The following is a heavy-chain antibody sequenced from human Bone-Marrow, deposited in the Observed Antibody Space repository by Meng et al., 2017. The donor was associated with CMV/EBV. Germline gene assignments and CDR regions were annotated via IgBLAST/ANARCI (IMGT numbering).Heavy chain of an antibody. D-gene: IGHD3-22*01. Sequence: GESLKISCAASGFTFNDYALHWVRQAPGKGLEWVSSISSSSSYIYYADSVKGRFTISRDNAKNSLYLQMNSLRAEDTAVYYCARDHSRYYYDSSGYYPGAFDIWGQGTRVTVSS. V-gene: IGHV3-21*01. CDR1: GFTFNDYA. CDR3: ARDHSRYYYDSSGYYPGAFDI. J-gene: IGHJ3*02. CDR2: ISSSSSYI.